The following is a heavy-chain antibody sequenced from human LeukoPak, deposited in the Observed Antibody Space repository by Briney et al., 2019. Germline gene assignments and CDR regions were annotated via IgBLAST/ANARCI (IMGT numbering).Heavy chain of an antibody. Sequence: SETLSLTCTVSGGSISSYYWSWVRQPAGKGLEWIGRIYTTGSTNYNPSLKSRVTMSVDTSKNQFSLNLTYVTAADTAVYYCARDRTYGGNSGFDYWGRGTLVTVSS. CDR2: IYTTGST. V-gene: IGHV4-4*07. CDR3: ARDRTYGGNSGFDY. D-gene: IGHD4-23*01. CDR1: GGSISSYY. J-gene: IGHJ4*02.